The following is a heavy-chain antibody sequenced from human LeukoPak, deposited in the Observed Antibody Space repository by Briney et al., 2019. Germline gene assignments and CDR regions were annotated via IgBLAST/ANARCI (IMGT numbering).Heavy chain of an antibody. CDR1: GFTFSNYA. V-gene: IGHV3-23*01. J-gene: IGHJ4*02. D-gene: IGHD3-10*01. CDR2: ISGRGDST. Sequence: GGSLRLSCAASGFTFSNYAMTWVRQAPGKGLEWVSRISGRGDSTYYADSVKGRFTISRDNSKNTVYMQMNSLRAEDTALYYCAKTYYYGSGTFSFDHWGQGTLVTVSS. CDR3: AKTYYYGSGTFSFDH.